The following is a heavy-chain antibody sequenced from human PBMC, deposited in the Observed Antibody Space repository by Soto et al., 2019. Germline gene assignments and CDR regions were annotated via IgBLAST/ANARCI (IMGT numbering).Heavy chain of an antibody. CDR2: IWPDDSEI. D-gene: IGHD6-6*01. CDR3: ARQIVSSSTPYALDP. J-gene: IGHJ5*02. V-gene: IGHV5-51*01. Sequence: GESLKISCEAYGYSFTGYWIAWVRQMPGRGLEWMGIIWPDDSEIRYSPSFQGQVTMSVDKSISTVYLQWSSLKASDTAMYFCARQIVSSSTPYALDPWGQGTLVTVPQ. CDR1: GYSFTGYW.